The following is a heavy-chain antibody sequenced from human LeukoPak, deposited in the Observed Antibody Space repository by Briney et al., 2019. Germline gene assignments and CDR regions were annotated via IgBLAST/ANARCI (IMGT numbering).Heavy chain of an antibody. Sequence: PGGSLRLSCAASGFTFSSYAMSWVRQAPGKGLEWVSAISGSGGSTYYADSVKGRFTISRDNSKNTLYLQMNSLRAEDTAVYYCAKVSHYYDSSGYYSFDYWGQGTLVTVSS. V-gene: IGHV3-23*01. CDR1: GFTFSSYA. CDR2: ISGSGGST. CDR3: AKVSHYYDSSGYYSFDY. J-gene: IGHJ4*02. D-gene: IGHD3-22*01.